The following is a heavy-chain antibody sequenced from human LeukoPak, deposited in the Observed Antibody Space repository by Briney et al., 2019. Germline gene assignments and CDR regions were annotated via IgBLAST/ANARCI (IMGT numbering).Heavy chain of an antibody. CDR3: ARGRRIVVVLGTTRTHRDYYMDV. D-gene: IGHD2-15*01. J-gene: IGHJ6*03. CDR1: GGSFSGHY. V-gene: IGHV4-34*01. CDR2: TYHSGST. Sequence: SETLSLTCAVYGGSFSGHYWSWIRQSPGKGLEWIGETYHSGSTNHNPSLKSRVTISLDTSKNQFSLKLSSVTAADTAVYYCARGRRIVVVLGTTRTHRDYYMDVWGKGTTVTV.